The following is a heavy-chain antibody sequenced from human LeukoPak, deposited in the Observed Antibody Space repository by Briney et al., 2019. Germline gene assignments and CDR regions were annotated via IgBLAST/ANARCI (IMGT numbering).Heavy chain of an antibody. D-gene: IGHD3-16*01. CDR2: ISNSGNTI. CDR1: GFTFSDYY. J-gene: IGHJ4*02. CDR3: ARYRVITNDYFDY. V-gene: IGHV3-11*01. Sequence: GGSLRLSCAASGFTFSDYYMSWIRQAPGKGLEWVSYISNSGNTIKEADSVKGRFTISRDNAQNSLYLQMKSLRAEDTAVYYCARYRVITNDYFDYWGQGTLVGVSS.